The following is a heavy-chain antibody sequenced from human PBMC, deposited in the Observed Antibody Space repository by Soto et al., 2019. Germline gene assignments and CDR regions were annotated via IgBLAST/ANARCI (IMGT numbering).Heavy chain of an antibody. Sequence: ASVKVSCKASGYTFTSYYMHWVRQAPGQGLEWMGIINPSGGSTSYAQKFQGRVTMTRDTSTSTVYMELSSLRSEDTAVYYCARRLRWSRRTFCYYGMDVWGQGSTVTVSS. V-gene: IGHV1-46*01. CDR2: INPSGGST. J-gene: IGHJ6*02. D-gene: IGHD2-8*01. CDR1: GYTFTSYY. CDR3: ARRLRWSRRTFCYYGMDV.